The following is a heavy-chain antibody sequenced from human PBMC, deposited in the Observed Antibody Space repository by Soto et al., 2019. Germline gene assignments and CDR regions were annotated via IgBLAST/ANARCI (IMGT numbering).Heavy chain of an antibody. J-gene: IGHJ4*02. Sequence: GASVKVSCKVSGYTLTELSMHWVRQAPGKGLEWMGGFDPEDGETIYAQKFQGRVTMTTDTSTSTAYMELRSLRSDDTAVYYCARWAPPNDYWGQGTLVTVSS. CDR3: ARWAPPNDY. CDR2: FDPEDGET. V-gene: IGHV1-24*01. CDR1: GYTLTELS.